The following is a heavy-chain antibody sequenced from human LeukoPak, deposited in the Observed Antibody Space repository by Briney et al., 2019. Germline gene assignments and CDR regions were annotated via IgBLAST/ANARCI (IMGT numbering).Heavy chain of an antibody. Sequence: SETLSLTYTVSGGSISSSSYYWGWIRQPPGKGLEWIGSIYYSGSTYYNPSLKSRVTISVDTSKNQFSLKLSSVTAADTAVYYCARGWELLNDAFDIWGQGTMVTVSS. D-gene: IGHD1-26*01. CDR3: ARGWELLNDAFDI. CDR2: IYYSGST. CDR1: GGSISSSSYY. J-gene: IGHJ3*02. V-gene: IGHV4-39*01.